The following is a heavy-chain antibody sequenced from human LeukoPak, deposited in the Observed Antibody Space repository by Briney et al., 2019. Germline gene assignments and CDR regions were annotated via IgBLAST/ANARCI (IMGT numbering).Heavy chain of an antibody. CDR2: ISSSGSNI. CDR3: AKDRLPYYDSSRRQTYLDY. Sequence: GVSLRLSCTASGFTFSDYDMSWIRQAPREGLEWVLYISSSGSNIFYADCVEGLFTISRHNAKNSLYLQMHSLRPEDAAIYQGAKDRLPYYDSSRRQTYLDYWGQGTLVTVSS. V-gene: IGHV3-11*04. D-gene: IGHD3-22*01. J-gene: IGHJ4*02. CDR1: GFTFSDYD.